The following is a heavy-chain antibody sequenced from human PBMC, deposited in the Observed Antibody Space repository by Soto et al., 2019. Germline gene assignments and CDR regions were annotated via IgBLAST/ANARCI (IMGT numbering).Heavy chain of an antibody. CDR2: IFSNDDK. D-gene: IGHD2-2*01. J-gene: IGHJ5*02. V-gene: IGHV2-26*01. CDR3: AVTKDCSSQECYLASFDP. Sequence: GSGPTLVNPTETLTLTCTVSGLSLSKGRLGVSWIRQPPGKALEWLAHIFSNDDKSYSTSLKSRLTISKDTSRSQVVLTMTNMDPVDSATYYCAVTKDCSSQECYLASFDPWGQGTLVTVSS. CDR1: GLSLSKGRLG.